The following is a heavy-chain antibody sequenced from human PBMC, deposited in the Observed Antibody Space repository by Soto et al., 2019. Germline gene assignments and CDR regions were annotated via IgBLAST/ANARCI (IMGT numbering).Heavy chain of an antibody. V-gene: IGHV3-33*01. Sequence: QVQLVESGGGVVQPGRSLRLSCAASGFTFSSYGMHWVRQAPGKGLEWVAVIWYDGSNKYYADSVKGRFTIPRDNSKNTLYLQMNSLRAEDTAVYYCARDPKTPLYSGYGLGVYYYYGMDVWGQGTTVTVSS. CDR3: ARDPKTPLYSGYGLGVYYYYGMDV. CDR1: GFTFSSYG. CDR2: IWYDGSNK. D-gene: IGHD5-12*01. J-gene: IGHJ6*02.